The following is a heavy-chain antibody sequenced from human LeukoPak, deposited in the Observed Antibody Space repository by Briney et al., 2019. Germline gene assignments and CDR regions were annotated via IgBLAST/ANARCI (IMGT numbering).Heavy chain of an antibody. CDR3: ARDLYSSGWPDY. D-gene: IGHD6-19*01. CDR1: GFTFSSYG. V-gene: IGHV3-33*01. CDR2: IWYDGSNK. J-gene: IGHJ4*02. Sequence: EGSLRLSCAASGFTFSSYGMHWVRQAPGKGLEWVAVIWYDGSNKYYADSVKGRFTISRDNSKNTLYLQMNSLRAEDTAVYYCARDLYSSGWPDYWGQGTLVTVSS.